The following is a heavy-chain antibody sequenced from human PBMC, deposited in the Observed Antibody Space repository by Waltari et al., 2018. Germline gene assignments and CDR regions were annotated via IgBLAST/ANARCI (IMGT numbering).Heavy chain of an antibody. D-gene: IGHD2-15*01. J-gene: IGHJ4*02. Sequence: SRVRQRQGKSLEWRGQSYRTGKTNYNPSLESRVIVSIDTSNNQLSLKLTSVTAADTAIYYCARDRGKGLYLDSWGQGILVTVSP. V-gene: IGHV4-4*02. CDR3: ARDRGKGLYLDS. CDR2: SYRTGKT.